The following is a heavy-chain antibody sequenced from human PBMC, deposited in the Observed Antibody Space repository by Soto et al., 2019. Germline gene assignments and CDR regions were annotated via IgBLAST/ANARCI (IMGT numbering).Heavy chain of an antibody. V-gene: IGHV3-23*01. Sequence: GGSLRLSCAASGFTFSSYAMSWVRQAPGKGLEWVSAISGSGGSTYYADSVKGRFTISRDNSKNTLYLQMNSLRAEDTAVYYCANYDSSGYYSWFDYWGQGTLVTVSS. J-gene: IGHJ4*02. D-gene: IGHD3-22*01. CDR2: ISGSGGST. CDR1: GFTFSSYA. CDR3: ANYDSSGYYSWFDY.